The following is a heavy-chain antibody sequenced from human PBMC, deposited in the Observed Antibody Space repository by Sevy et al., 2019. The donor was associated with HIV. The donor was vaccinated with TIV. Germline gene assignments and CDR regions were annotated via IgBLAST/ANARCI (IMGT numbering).Heavy chain of an antibody. CDR2: INEDGSRL. Sequence: GGSLRLSCVASGFTFSDSWMIWVRQAPGKGLEGIAFINEDGSRLGYVDSVRGRFTISRENIKNSLYLQMNNLRAEDTALYFWARDRAYSAVDYWGQGTLVTVSS. D-gene: IGHD5-18*01. CDR3: ARDRAYSAVDY. V-gene: IGHV3-7*01. CDR1: GFTFSDSW. J-gene: IGHJ4*02.